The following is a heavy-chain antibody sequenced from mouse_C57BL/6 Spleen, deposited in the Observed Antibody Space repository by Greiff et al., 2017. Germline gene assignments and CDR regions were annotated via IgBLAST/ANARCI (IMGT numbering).Heavy chain of an antibody. J-gene: IGHJ4*01. Sequence: VQLQQSGAELVKPGASVKLSCTASGFNIKDYYMHWVKQRTEQGLEWIGRIDPEDGETKYAPKFQGKATITADTSSNTAYLQLSSLTSEDTAVYYCARSGGDDEGALYYYAMDYWGQGTSVTVSS. CDR2: IDPEDGET. V-gene: IGHV14-2*01. CDR3: ARSGGDDEGALYYYAMDY. D-gene: IGHD2-2*01. CDR1: GFNIKDYY.